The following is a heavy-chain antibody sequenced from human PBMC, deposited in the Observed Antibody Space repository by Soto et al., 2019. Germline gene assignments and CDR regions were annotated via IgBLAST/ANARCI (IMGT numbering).Heavy chain of an antibody. Sequence: PGGSLRLSCAASGFTFSSYSMNWVRQAPGKGLEWVSSISSSGSYIYYADSVKGRFTISRDNAKNSLYLQMNSLRAEDTAVYYCARDLAVAFPLDNWGQGTLVTVSS. CDR2: ISSSGSYI. J-gene: IGHJ4*02. D-gene: IGHD6-19*01. V-gene: IGHV3-21*01. CDR3: ARDLAVAFPLDN. CDR1: GFTFSSYS.